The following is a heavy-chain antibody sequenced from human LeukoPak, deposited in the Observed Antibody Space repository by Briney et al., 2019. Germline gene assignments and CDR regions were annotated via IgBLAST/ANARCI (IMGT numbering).Heavy chain of an antibody. D-gene: IGHD2-15*01. J-gene: IGHJ3*02. CDR2: IYYSGST. CDR1: GGSISSYY. Sequence: SETLSLICTVSGGSISSYYWSWIRQPPGKGLEWIGYIYYSGSTNYNPSLKSRVTISVDTSKNQFSLKLSSVTAADTAVYYCARELAASDAFDIWGQGTMVTVSS. V-gene: IGHV4-59*01. CDR3: ARELAASDAFDI.